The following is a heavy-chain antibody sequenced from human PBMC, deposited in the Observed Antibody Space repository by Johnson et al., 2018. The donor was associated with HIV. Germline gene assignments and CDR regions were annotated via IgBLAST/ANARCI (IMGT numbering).Heavy chain of an antibody. Sequence: VQLVESGGGLVKPGGSVRLSCAVSGFTFTDAWMSWVRQAPGKGLEWVANIKQDGSEKYYVDSVKGRFTISRDNAKNSLYLQMNSLRAEDTAVYYCAKEPLVVIHAGGAFDIWGQGTMVTVSS. D-gene: IGHD3-3*01. V-gene: IGHV3-7*01. CDR3: AKEPLVVIHAGGAFDI. CDR2: IKQDGSEK. J-gene: IGHJ3*02. CDR1: GFTFTDAW.